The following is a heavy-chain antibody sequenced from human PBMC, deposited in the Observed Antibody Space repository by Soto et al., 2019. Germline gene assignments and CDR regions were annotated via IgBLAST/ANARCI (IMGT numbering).Heavy chain of an antibody. J-gene: IGHJ4*02. CDR2: IYWDGDQ. Sequence: SGPTLVNPTQTLTLTCTFSGFSLTASGVGVGWIRQPPGKALAWLALIYWDGDQYYNSSLKSRVTITRDTSKNQVVLTMTNVDPVDTATYYCARCGPEGSFEHWGQGTLVTAPQ. CDR3: ARCGPEGSFEH. D-gene: IGHD2-15*01. CDR1: GFSLTASGVG. V-gene: IGHV2-5*02.